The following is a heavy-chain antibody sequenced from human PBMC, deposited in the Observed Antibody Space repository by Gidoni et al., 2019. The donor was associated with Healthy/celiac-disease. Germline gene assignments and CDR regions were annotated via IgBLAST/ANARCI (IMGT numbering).Heavy chain of an antibody. CDR1: GGSFSGYY. D-gene: IGHD2-21*02. V-gene: IGHV4-34*01. CDR2: INHSGST. J-gene: IGHJ3*02. CDR3: ARGLGDNAFDI. Sequence: QVQLQQWGAGLLKPSETLSLTCAVYGGSFSGYYWSWIRQPPGKGLEWIGEINHSGSTNYNPSLKSRVTISVDTSKNQFSLKLSSVTAADTAVYYCARGLGDNAFDIWGQGTMVTVSS.